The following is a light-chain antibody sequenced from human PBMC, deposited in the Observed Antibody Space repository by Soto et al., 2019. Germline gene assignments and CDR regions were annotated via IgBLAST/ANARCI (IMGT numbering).Light chain of an antibody. V-gene: IGLV2-14*01. CDR1: SSGVGGYNY. Sequence: QSVLTQPASVSGSPGQSITISCTGTSSGVGGYNYVSWYQQHPGKAPKLMIYEVRNRPSGVSNRFSGSKSGNTASLAISGLQAEDEADYYCSSYTSSSTLVFGTGTKVTVL. CDR3: SSYTSSSTLV. CDR2: EVR. J-gene: IGLJ1*01.